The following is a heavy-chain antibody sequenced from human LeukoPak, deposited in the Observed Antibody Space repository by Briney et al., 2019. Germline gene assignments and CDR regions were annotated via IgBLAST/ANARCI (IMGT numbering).Heavy chain of an antibody. D-gene: IGHD2-2*01. CDR1: GYTLTGYY. CDR2: INPNSGDA. CDR3: ARATAASYEY. Sequence: ASVKVSCKTSGYTLTGYYMHWVRQAPGQGLEWLGRINPNSGDANYAQKFQGRVTMTRDTSISTAYMGLSGLRSDDTAVYYCARATAASYEYWGQGTLVTVSS. V-gene: IGHV1-2*06. J-gene: IGHJ4*02.